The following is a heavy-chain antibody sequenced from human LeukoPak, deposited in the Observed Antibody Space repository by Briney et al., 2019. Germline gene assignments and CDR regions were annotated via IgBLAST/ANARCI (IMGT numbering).Heavy chain of an antibody. CDR1: GGTFSSYA. CDR3: ARASILVGYSGYEQNFDY. Sequence: ASVKVSCKASGGTFSSYAISWVRQAPGQGLEWMGGIIPIFGTANYAQKFQGRVTITADESTSTAYMELSSLRSEDTAVYYCARASILVGYSGYEQNFDYWGQGTLVTVSS. J-gene: IGHJ4*02. V-gene: IGHV1-69*13. CDR2: IIPIFGTA. D-gene: IGHD5-12*01.